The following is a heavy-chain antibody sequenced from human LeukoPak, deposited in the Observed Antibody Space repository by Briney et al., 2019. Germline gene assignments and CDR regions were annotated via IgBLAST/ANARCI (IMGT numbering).Heavy chain of an antibody. CDR1: GYTFTSYD. J-gene: IGHJ6*03. V-gene: IGHV1-8*03. Sequence: GASVKVSCKASGYTFTSYDINWVRQATGQGLEWMGWMNPNSGNTGYAQKFQGRVTITRNTSISTAYMELSSLRSEDTAVYYCARGSSGWYGGYYYYYMDVWGKGTTVTVSS. CDR2: MNPNSGNT. D-gene: IGHD6-19*01. CDR3: ARGSSGWYGGYYYYYMDV.